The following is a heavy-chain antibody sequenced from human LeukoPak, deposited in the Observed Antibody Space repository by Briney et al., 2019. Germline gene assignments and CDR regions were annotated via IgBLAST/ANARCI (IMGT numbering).Heavy chain of an antibody. V-gene: IGHV3-23*01. D-gene: IGHD3-22*01. Sequence: GGSLRLSCAASGFPFNSFVMSWVRKAPGKGLEWVSSISGNGGFTSYADSVKGRFTISRDNSQNTLYLQMNSLRAEDTAVYYCAKASLNYYDSRGYDFDYWGQGTLVTVSS. CDR1: GFPFNSFV. CDR2: ISGNGGFT. CDR3: AKASLNYYDSRGYDFDY. J-gene: IGHJ4*02.